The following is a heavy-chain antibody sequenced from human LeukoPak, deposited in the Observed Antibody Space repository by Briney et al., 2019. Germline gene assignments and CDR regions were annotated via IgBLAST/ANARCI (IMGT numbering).Heavy chain of an antibody. Sequence: GGSLRLSCAASGFTFSSYAMSWVRQAPGKGLEGVSAISGSGGSTYYADSVKGRFTISRDNSKNTLYLQMNSLRAEDTAVYYCASMPYGIVDYWGQGTLVTVSS. J-gene: IGHJ4*02. CDR2: ISGSGGST. V-gene: IGHV3-23*01. CDR1: GFTFSSYA. CDR3: ASMPYGIVDY. D-gene: IGHD1-26*01.